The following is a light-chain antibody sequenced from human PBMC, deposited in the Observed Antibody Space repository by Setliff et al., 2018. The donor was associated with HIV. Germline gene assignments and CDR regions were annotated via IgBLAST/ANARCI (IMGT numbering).Light chain of an antibody. CDR1: SGDAGRYNL. V-gene: IGLV2-23*01. CDR2: QAT. Sequence: QSVLTQPASVSGSPGQSITISCTGTSGDAGRYNLVSWYQQHPGKPPKLMIYQATKRPSGVSNRFSGSKSGNTASLTISGLQAEDEADYYCCSNTGSNTYVFGTGTKVTVL. CDR3: CSNTGSNTYV. J-gene: IGLJ1*01.